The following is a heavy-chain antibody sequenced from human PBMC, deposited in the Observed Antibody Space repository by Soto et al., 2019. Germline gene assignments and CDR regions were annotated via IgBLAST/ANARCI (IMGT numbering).Heavy chain of an antibody. Sequence: PGGSLRLSCAASGFMFSSHGMHWFRQAPGKGLEWVAMIWFDGRATNFVDSVKGRFTVSRDNSKNTLYLQMNSLRAEDTAVYYCVRSAPYYLDYWGQGTLVTVSS. J-gene: IGHJ4*02. CDR1: GFMFSSHG. CDR2: IWFDGRAT. CDR3: VRSAPYYLDY. V-gene: IGHV3-33*01. D-gene: IGHD3-10*01.